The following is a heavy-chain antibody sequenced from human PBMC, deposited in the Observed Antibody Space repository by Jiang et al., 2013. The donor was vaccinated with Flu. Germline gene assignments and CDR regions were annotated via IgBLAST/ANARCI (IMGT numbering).Heavy chain of an antibody. CDR3: AKNLGYCSSTSCFPAGGVDP. J-gene: IGHJ5*02. D-gene: IGHD2-2*01. Sequence: GVVQPGGSLRLSCAASGFTFSSYGMHWVRQAPGKGLEWVAFIRYDGSNKYYADSVKGRFTISRDNSKNTLYLQMNSLRAEDTAVYYCAKNLGYCSSTSCFPAGGVDPWGQGTLVTVSS. CDR1: GFTFSSYG. V-gene: IGHV3-30*02. CDR2: IRYDGSNK.